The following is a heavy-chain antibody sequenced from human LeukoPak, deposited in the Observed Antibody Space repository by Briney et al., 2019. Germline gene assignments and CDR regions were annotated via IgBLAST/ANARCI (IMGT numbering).Heavy chain of an antibody. CDR1: GGSISSYY. D-gene: IGHD6-6*01. CDR2: IYYSGST. Sequence: SETLSLTCTVSGGSISSYYWSWIRQPPGKGLEWIGYIYYSGSTNYNPSLKSRLTISVDTSKNQFSLKLSSVTAADTAVYYCARSTTSSSPIDYWAQGTLVTVSS. V-gene: IGHV4-59*01. CDR3: ARSTTSSSPIDY. J-gene: IGHJ4*02.